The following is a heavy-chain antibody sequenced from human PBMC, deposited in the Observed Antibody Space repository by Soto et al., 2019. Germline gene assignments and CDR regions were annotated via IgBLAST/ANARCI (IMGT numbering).Heavy chain of an antibody. D-gene: IGHD3-16*01. Sequence: GGSLRLSCAASGFTFSRSWMSWVRQVPGKGLDWVANVNQNGGEKNYVDSVKGRFTISRDNAKNMLYLQMNSLRVEDTAGYYCARAIFGSATLYWGQGAPVNVSS. CDR1: GFTFSRSW. V-gene: IGHV3-7*01. CDR3: ARAIFGSATLY. J-gene: IGHJ4*02. CDR2: VNQNGGEK.